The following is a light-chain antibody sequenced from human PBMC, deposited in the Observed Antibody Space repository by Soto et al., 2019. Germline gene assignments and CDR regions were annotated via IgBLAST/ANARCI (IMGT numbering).Light chain of an antibody. CDR2: DAS. Sequence: DIQITQSPSTLSASVGDRVTITCRASQSISSWLAWYQQKPGKAPKLLIYDASSLESGVPSRFSGSGSGTEFTLTISSLQPDDFATYYCQQYNSYPCTLGHGTKVEIK. J-gene: IGKJ1*01. CDR1: QSISSW. CDR3: QQYNSYPCT. V-gene: IGKV1-5*01.